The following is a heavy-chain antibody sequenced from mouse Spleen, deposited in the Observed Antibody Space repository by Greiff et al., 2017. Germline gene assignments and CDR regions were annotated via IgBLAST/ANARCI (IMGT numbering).Heavy chain of an antibody. Sequence: EVNVVESGGGLVQSGRSLRLSCATSGFTFSDFYMEWVRQAPGKGLEWIAASRNKANDYTTEYSASVKGRFIVSRDTSQSILYLQMNALRAEDTAIYYCARGYSFYAMDYWGQGTSVTVSS. CDR1: GFTFSDFY. CDR3: ARGYSFYAMDY. CDR2: SRNKANDYTT. D-gene: IGHD1-1*01. V-gene: IGHV7-1*01. J-gene: IGHJ4*01.